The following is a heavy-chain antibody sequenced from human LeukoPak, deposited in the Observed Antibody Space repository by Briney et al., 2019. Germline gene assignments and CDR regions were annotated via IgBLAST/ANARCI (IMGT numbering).Heavy chain of an antibody. V-gene: IGHV4-59*11. CDR3: AGGAARPYVY. CDR2: IYYSGST. D-gene: IGHD6-6*01. J-gene: IGHJ4*02. CDR1: GGSISSHY. Sequence: KHSETLSLTCTVSGGSISSHYWSWIRQPPGKGLEWIGYIYYSGSTNYNPSLKSRVTISVDTSKNQFSLKLSSVTAADTAVYYCAGGAARPYVYWGQGTLVTVSS.